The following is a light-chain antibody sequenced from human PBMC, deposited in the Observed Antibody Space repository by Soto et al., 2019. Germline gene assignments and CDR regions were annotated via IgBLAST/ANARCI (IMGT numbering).Light chain of an antibody. Sequence: EIVMTQSPATLSVSPGERATLSCRASRNINRKLAWYQQKPGQAPRLLISGASTRATGIPARFSGSGSGTEFPLTISSLKSEDFAVYYCQQYYDYPPLIFGGGTKVEIK. CDR1: RNINRK. CDR3: QQYYDYPPLI. CDR2: GAS. V-gene: IGKV3-15*01. J-gene: IGKJ4*01.